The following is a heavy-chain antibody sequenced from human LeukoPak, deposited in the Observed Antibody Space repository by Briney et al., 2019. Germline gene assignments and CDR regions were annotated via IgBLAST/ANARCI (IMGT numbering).Heavy chain of an antibody. CDR1: GYTFTSYG. V-gene: IGHV1-18*01. CDR3: ARLLGYYDILTGYSASDY. D-gene: IGHD3-9*01. J-gene: IGHJ4*02. Sequence: GASVKVSCKASGYTFTSYGISWVRQAPGQGLEWMGWISAYNGNTNYAQKLQGRVTMTTDTSTSTAYMELRSLRSDDTAVYYCARLLGYYDILTGYSASDYWGQGTLVTVSS. CDR2: ISAYNGNT.